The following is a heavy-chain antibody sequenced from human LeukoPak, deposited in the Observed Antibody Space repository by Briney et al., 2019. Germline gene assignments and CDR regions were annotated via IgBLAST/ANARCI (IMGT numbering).Heavy chain of an antibody. D-gene: IGHD3-16*02. J-gene: IGHJ5*02. CDR3: ARDGAAASLKRLSRPNDWFDP. Sequence: EASVTVSCKASGYTFNSYGISWVRQAPGQGLEWMGWISAHNGNTNYAQKFQGRVTMTTDTSTSTAYMELRSLRSDDTAVYYCARDGAAASLKRLSRPNDWFDPWGQGTLVTVSS. CDR1: GYTFNSYG. CDR2: ISAHNGNT. V-gene: IGHV1-18*01.